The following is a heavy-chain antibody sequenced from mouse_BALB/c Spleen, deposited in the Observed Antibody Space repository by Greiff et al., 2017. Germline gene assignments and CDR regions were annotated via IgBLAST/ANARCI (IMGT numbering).Heavy chain of an antibody. CDR2: IYPGNSDT. Sequence: VQLQQSGTVLARPGASVKMSCKASGYSFTSYWMHWVKQRPGQGLEWIGAIYPGNSDTSYNQKFKGKAKLTAVTSASTAYMELSSLTNEDSAVYYCTRGRFNYDLDYWGQGTTLTVSS. J-gene: IGHJ2*01. CDR1: GYSFTSYW. D-gene: IGHD2-1*01. CDR3: TRGRFNYDLDY. V-gene: IGHV1-5*01.